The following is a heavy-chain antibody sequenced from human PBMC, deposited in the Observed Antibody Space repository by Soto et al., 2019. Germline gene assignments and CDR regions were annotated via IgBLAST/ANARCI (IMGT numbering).Heavy chain of an antibody. Sequence: EAHLVESGGGLVQPGRSRRLSCAASGFTFSSYAFNWVRQAPGKGLEWISYISVGSGSIFYADSVKGRFTISRDDAQNSLNLQMNTLRAEDTAISFCGREDKWAFDIWGQGTTVIVSS. V-gene: IGHV3-48*01. CDR3: GREDKWAFDI. CDR1: GFTFSSYA. J-gene: IGHJ3*02. CDR2: ISVGSGSI. D-gene: IGHD1-26*01.